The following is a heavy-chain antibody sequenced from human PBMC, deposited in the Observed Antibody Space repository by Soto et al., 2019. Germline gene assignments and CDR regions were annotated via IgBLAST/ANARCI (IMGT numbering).Heavy chain of an antibody. D-gene: IGHD6-19*01. CDR1: GYTFTTYY. CDR3: ARDRGVAVAAGAIDY. J-gene: IGHJ4*02. V-gene: IGHV1-46*01. CDR2: INPSGGSA. Sequence: QVQLVESGAEVREPGASVKVSCKASGYTFTTYYIHWVRQAPGQGLEWVGIINPSGGSASYAQRFQGRGTMTRDTSTSTVYMELSSLISEDTAVYYCARDRGVAVAAGAIDYWGQGTLVTVSS.